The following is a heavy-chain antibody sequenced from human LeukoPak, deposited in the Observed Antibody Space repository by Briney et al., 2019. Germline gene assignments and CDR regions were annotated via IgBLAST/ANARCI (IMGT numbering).Heavy chain of an antibody. D-gene: IGHD2-15*01. CDR1: GYTFTAYY. CDR3: ARDVGSPYYFDY. Sequence: ASVKVSCKASGYTFTAYYMHWVRQAPGQGLEYMGWINPNSGGTNYAQKFQGRVTMTRDTSTSTAYMELSRLRSDDTAVYYCARDVGSPYYFDYWGQRTLVTVSS. J-gene: IGHJ4*02. V-gene: IGHV1-2*02. CDR2: INPNSGGT.